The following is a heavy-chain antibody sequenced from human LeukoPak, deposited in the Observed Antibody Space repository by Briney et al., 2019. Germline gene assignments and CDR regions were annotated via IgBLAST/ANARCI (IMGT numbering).Heavy chain of an antibody. D-gene: IGHD3-22*01. J-gene: IGHJ4*02. V-gene: IGHV1-2*02. Sequence: ASVKVSCKASGYTFTGYYMHWVRQAPGQGLEWIGWINPNSGGTNYAQKFQGRVTMTRDTSISTAYMELSRLRSDDTAAYYCARALRRNSGYYVSDYWGQGTLVTVSS. CDR3: ARALRRNSGYYVSDY. CDR1: GYTFTGYY. CDR2: INPNSGGT.